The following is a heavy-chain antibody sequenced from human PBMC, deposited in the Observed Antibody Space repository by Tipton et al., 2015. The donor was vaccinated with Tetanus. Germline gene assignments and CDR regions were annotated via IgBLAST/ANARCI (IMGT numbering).Heavy chain of an antibody. CDR1: GYTFTGYD. CDR3: VRDKVGGITGFDH. J-gene: IGHJ4*02. Sequence: QSGAEVKRPGASVKVSCKSSGYTFTGYDVSWVCQAPGQGLEWMGWINTHNGDTSYAQRFQGRVTMTTDTSTSTAYMELRGLRSDDTAVYFCVRDKVGGITGFDHWGQGTLVTVSS. CDR2: INTHNGDT. D-gene: IGHD1-26*01. V-gene: IGHV1-18*01.